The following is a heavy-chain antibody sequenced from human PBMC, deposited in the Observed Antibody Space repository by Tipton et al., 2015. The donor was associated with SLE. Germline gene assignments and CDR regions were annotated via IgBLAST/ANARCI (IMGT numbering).Heavy chain of an antibody. V-gene: IGHV3-30-3*01. CDR2: ISYDGSNK. J-gene: IGHJ3*02. CDR1: GFTFSSYA. D-gene: IGHD5-18*01. CDR3: ARGYSYGSDAFDI. Sequence: RSLRLSCAASGFTFSSYAMHWVRQAPGKGLEWVAVISYDGSNKYYADSVKGRFTISRDNSKNTLYLQMNSLRAEDTAVYYCARGYSYGSDAFDIWGQGTMVTVSS.